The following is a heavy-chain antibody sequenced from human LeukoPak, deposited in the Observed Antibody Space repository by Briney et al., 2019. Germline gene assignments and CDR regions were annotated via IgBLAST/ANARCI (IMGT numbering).Heavy chain of an antibody. CDR3: AKGSRYCSGGSCDGVWDY. Sequence: PGGSLRLSCAASGFTFSSYAMSWVRQAPGKGLEWVSAISGSGGSTYYADSVKGRFTISRDNSKNTLYLQMNSLRAEDTAVYYCAKGSRYCSGGSCDGVWDYWGQGTLVTVSS. CDR1: GFTFSSYA. V-gene: IGHV3-23*01. D-gene: IGHD2-15*01. CDR2: ISGSGGST. J-gene: IGHJ4*02.